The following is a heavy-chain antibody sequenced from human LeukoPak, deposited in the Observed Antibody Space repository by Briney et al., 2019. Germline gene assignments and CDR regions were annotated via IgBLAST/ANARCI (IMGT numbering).Heavy chain of an antibody. D-gene: IGHD4-17*01. Sequence: GASVKVSCKASGYTFTGYYMHWVRQAPGQGLEWMGWINPNSGGTNYAQKFQGRVTMTRDTSISTAYMELSRLRSDDTAVYYCARRDYGDATRFDPWGQGTLVTVSS. V-gene: IGHV1-2*02. CDR3: ARRDYGDATRFDP. J-gene: IGHJ5*02. CDR1: GYTFTGYY. CDR2: INPNSGGT.